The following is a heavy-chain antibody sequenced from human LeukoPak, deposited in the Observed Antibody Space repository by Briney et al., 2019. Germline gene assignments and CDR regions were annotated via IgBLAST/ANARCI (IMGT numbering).Heavy chain of an antibody. D-gene: IGHD6-13*01. CDR1: GGTFGSYA. Sequence: GASVKVSCKASGGTFGSYAISWVRQAPGQGLEWMGGIIPIFGTANYAQKFQGRVTITTDESTSTAYMELSSLRAEDTAVYYCAKSPRPSSLPDIWGQGTMVTVSS. CDR3: AKSPRPSSLPDI. V-gene: IGHV1-69*05. CDR2: IIPIFGTA. J-gene: IGHJ3*02.